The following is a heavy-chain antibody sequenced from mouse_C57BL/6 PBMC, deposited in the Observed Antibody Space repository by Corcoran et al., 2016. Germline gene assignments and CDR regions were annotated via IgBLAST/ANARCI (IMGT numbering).Heavy chain of an antibody. D-gene: IGHD2-3*01. CDR1: GYTFTTYG. Sequence: QIQLVQSGPELKKPGETVKISCKASGYTFTTYGMSWVKQAPGKGLKWMGWINTYSGVPTYADDFKGRFAFSLETSASTAYLQINNLKNEDTATYFCATYDGYHYARDYWGQGTSVTVSS. J-gene: IGHJ4*01. CDR3: ATYDGYHYARDY. CDR2: INTYSGVP. V-gene: IGHV9-3*01.